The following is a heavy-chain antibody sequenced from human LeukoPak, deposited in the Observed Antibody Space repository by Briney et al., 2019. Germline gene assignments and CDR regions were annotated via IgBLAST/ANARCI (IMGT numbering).Heavy chain of an antibody. CDR1: GLTYSIYA. CDR2: ISYDGWNK. Sequence: PGGSLSLLCAAWGLTYSIYAMLGVRQAPGRGLEGVAVISYDGWNKYYADSVKGRFHISRDNPQNTLYLEMNRLRAKDTAEYYCARARDGGVPWFDPWGQGTLVTVSS. J-gene: IGHJ5*02. V-gene: IGHV3-30*04. CDR3: ARARDGGVPWFDP. D-gene: IGHD2-8*02.